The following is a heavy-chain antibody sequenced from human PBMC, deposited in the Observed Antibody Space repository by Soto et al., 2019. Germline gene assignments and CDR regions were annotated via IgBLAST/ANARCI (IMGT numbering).Heavy chain of an antibody. V-gene: IGHV3-43*01. CDR1: GFTFDDYT. J-gene: IGHJ4*02. CDR3: AKDRTATAMVRNPLDY. D-gene: IGHD5-18*01. CDR2: ISWDGGST. Sequence: DVQLVESGGVVVQPGGSLRLSCAASGFTFDDYTMHWVHQAPGKGLEWVSLISWDGGSTYYADSVKGRFTISRDNSKNSLYLQMNSLRTEDTALYYCAKDRTATAMVRNPLDYWGQGTLVTVSS.